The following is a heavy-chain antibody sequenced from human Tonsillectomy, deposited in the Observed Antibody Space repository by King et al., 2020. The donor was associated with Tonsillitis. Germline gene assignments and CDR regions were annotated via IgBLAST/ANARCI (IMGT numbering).Heavy chain of an antibody. CDR3: ASYGGRAVAGLNWFDP. Sequence: VQLVESGGGVVQPGRSLRLSCAASGFTFSSYGMHWVRQAPGKGLEWVAVISYDGSNKYYADSVKGRFTISRDNSKNKLYLQMNSLRAQDTAVYYCASYGGRAVAGLNWFDPWGQGTLVTVSS. CDR2: ISYDGSNK. V-gene: IGHV3-33*05. J-gene: IGHJ5*02. CDR1: GFTFSSYG. D-gene: IGHD6-19*01.